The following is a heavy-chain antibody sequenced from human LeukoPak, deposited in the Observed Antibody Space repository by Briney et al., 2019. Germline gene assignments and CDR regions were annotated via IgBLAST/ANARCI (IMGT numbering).Heavy chain of an antibody. CDR3: ARDKVDGAVDYVTS. Sequence: PSETLSLTCTVSGGSIGSYYWSWIRQPAGKGLEWIGRIYTSGSTNYNPSLKSRVTMSVDTSKNQFSLKVSSVTAADTAVYYCARDKVDGAVDYVTSWGQGTLVTVSS. V-gene: IGHV4-4*07. J-gene: IGHJ4*02. CDR1: GGSIGSYY. D-gene: IGHD4-17*01. CDR2: IYTSGST.